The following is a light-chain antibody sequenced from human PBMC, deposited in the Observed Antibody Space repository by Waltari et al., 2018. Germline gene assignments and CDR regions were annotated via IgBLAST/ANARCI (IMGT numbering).Light chain of an antibody. Sequence: QSALTQPRSVSRSPGQSVTISCTGTSSDVGGYNYVSWYQQHPGKAPKFMIYDVNKRPSGVPDRFSGSKSGNTASLTISGLQAEDEADYYCCSYAGSYTFVFGGGTKLTVL. J-gene: IGLJ2*01. CDR2: DVN. V-gene: IGLV2-11*01. CDR3: CSYAGSYTFV. CDR1: SSDVGGYNY.